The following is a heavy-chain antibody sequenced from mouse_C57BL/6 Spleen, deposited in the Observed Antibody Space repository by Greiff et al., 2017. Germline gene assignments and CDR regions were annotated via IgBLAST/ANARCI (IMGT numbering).Heavy chain of an antibody. J-gene: IGHJ3*01. V-gene: IGHV14-4*01. D-gene: IGHD2-3*01. CDR3: TGGYYP. CDR2: IDPENGDT. CDR1: GFNIKDDY. Sequence: EVKLVESGAELVRPGASVKLSCTASGFNIKDDYMHWVKQRPEQGLEWIGWIDPENGDTEYASKFQGKATITADTSSNTAYLQLSSLTSEDTAVYYCTGGYYPWGQGTLVTVSA.